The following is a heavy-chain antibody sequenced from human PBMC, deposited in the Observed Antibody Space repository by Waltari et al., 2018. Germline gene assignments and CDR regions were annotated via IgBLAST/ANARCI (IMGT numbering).Heavy chain of an antibody. Sequence: DVQLVESGGGSVQPGGSLRLSCVASNFTFSRYWIGWVRQAPGKGLGWVANIRHDGDAKDYVDSVKGRFTISRDNAKNSLFLQMNSLKAEDTAVYYCARGGSYINSWGQGTRVTVSS. CDR1: NFTFSRYW. V-gene: IGHV3-7*04. CDR3: ARGGSYINS. D-gene: IGHD3-16*01. J-gene: IGHJ5*02. CDR2: IRHDGDAK.